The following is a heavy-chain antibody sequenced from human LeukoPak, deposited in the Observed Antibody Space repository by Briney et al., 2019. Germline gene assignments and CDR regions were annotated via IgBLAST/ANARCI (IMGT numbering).Heavy chain of an antibody. Sequence: SVKVSCXASGGTFSSYAISWVRQAPGQGLEWMGRIIPIFGTANYAQKFQGRVTITTDESTSTAYMELSSLRSEDTAVYYCARDPGYDAFDIWGQGTMVTVSS. CDR1: GGTFSSYA. CDR2: IIPIFGTA. CDR3: ARDPGYDAFDI. D-gene: IGHD3-9*01. V-gene: IGHV1-69*05. J-gene: IGHJ3*02.